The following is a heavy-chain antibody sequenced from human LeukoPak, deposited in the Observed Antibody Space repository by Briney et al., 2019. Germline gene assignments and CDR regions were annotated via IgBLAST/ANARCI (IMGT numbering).Heavy chain of an antibody. J-gene: IGHJ4*02. CDR2: INTNTGNP. Sequence: GASVKVSCKASGYTFTSYAMNWVRQAPGQGLEWMGWINTNTGNPTYAQGFTGRFVFSLDTSVSTAYLQISSLKAEDTAVYYCARDHPPASNYYDSSGSLFYWGQGTPVTVSS. V-gene: IGHV7-4-1*02. D-gene: IGHD3-22*01. CDR3: ARDHPPASNYYDSSGSLFY. CDR1: GYTFTSYA.